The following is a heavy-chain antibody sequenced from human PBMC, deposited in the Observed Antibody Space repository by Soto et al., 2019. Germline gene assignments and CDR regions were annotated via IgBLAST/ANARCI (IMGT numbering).Heavy chain of an antibody. J-gene: IGHJ5*02. CDR2: IYPGDSDT. Sequence: GESLKISCKGSAYSFTSYWIGWVRQMPGKGLELMGIIYPGDSDTRYSPSFQGQVTISADKSISTAYLQWSSLQASDSAVYYCARQAVYRSGWTSWGQGTLVTVSS. D-gene: IGHD6-25*01. CDR1: AYSFTSYW. CDR3: ARQAVYRSGWTS. V-gene: IGHV5-51*01.